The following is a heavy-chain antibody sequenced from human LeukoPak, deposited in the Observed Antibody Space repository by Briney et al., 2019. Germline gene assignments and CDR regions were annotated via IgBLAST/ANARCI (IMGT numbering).Heavy chain of an antibody. D-gene: IGHD4-17*01. CDR3: AGGYGDYVEWFDP. V-gene: IGHV1-18*01. Sequence: ASVKVSCKASGGTFSSYAISWVRQAPGQGLEWMGWISAYNGNTNYAQKLQGRVTMTTDTSTSTAYMELRSLRSDDTAVYYCAGGYGDYVEWFDPWGQGTLVTVSS. CDR2: ISAYNGNT. CDR1: GGTFSSYA. J-gene: IGHJ5*02.